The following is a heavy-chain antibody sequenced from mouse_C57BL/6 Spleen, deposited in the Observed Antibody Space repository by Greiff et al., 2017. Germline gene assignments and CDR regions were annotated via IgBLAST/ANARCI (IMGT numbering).Heavy chain of an antibody. J-gene: IGHJ1*03. CDR2: IWSGGST. CDR3: ARGYYGSSYAWYFDV. Sequence: VKLQQSGPGLVQPSQSLSITCTVSGFSLTSYGVHWVRQSPGKGLEWLGVIWSGGSTDYNAAFISRLSISKDNSKSQVFFKMNSLQADDTAIYYCARGYYGSSYAWYFDVWGTGTTVTVSS. CDR1: GFSLTSYG. V-gene: IGHV2-2*01. D-gene: IGHD1-1*01.